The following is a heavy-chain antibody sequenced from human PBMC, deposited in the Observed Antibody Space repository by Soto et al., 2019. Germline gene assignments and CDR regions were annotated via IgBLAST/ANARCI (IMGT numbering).Heavy chain of an antibody. Sequence: RLSCAASGFTFSNAWMSWVRQAPGKGLEWVGRIKSKTDGGTTDYAAPVKGRFTISRDDSKNTLYLQMNSLKTEDTAVYYCTTTLTGYCSSTSCYTGGDYWGQGTLVTVSS. CDR1: GFTFSNAW. D-gene: IGHD2-2*02. V-gene: IGHV3-15*01. J-gene: IGHJ4*02. CDR3: TTTLTGYCSSTSCYTGGDY. CDR2: IKSKTDGGTT.